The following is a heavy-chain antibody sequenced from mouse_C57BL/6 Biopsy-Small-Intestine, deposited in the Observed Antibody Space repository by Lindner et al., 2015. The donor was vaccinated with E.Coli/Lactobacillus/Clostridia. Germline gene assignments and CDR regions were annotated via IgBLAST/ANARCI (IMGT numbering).Heavy chain of an antibody. CDR1: GYTFIGHY. CDR2: INPDTAGV. V-gene: IGHV1-53*01. CDR3: ARRRVGRGGFDY. J-gene: IGHJ4*01. Sequence: SVEVSCKASGYTFIGHYMQWVRQAPGQGLEWMGWINPDTAGVNFAQKFKGRVTMTRDTSMSTAYMELRKLTSDDTAVYYCARRRVGRGGFDYWGQGTLVSVSS.